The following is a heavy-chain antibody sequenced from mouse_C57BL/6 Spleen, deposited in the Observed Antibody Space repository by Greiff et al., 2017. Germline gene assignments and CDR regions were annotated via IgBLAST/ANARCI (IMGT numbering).Heavy chain of an antibody. J-gene: IGHJ3*01. CDR3: ARESLAY. CDR1: GYTFTGYW. Sequence: VQLQQSGAELMKPGASVKLSCKATGYTFTGYWIEWVKQRPGHGLEWIGEILPGSGSTNYNEKFKDKATLTVDKSSSTAYMQLSSLTSEDSAVYYCARESLAYWGQGTLVTVSA. V-gene: IGHV1-9*01. CDR2: ILPGSGST.